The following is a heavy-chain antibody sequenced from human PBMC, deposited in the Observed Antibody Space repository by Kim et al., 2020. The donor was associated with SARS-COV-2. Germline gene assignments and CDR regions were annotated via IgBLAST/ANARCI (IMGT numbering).Heavy chain of an antibody. Sequence: GGSLRLSCAASGFTFSSYAMHWVRQAPGKGLEWVAVISYDGSNKYYADSVKGRFTISRDNSKNTLYLQMNSLRAEDTAVYYCAREGTGILGYYYYGMDVWGQGTTVTVSS. CDR2: ISYDGSNK. D-gene: IGHD1-1*01. J-gene: IGHJ6*02. V-gene: IGHV3-30*04. CDR1: GFTFSSYA. CDR3: AREGTGILGYYYYGMDV.